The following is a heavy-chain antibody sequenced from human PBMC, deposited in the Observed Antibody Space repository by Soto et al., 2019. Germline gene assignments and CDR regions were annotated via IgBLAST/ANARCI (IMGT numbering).Heavy chain of an antibody. D-gene: IGHD5-18*01. CDR2: IYYSGRT. V-gene: IGHV4-61*01. Sequence: PSGTLSLTCIVSGGSVSSGSYYWNWIRQPPGQGLEWIGYIYYSGRTNYNPSLKSRVTISLDTYKNQFSLKLSSVPAADAVVYYCARQFDTAHFADYFDCWGQGALVTVSS. J-gene: IGHJ4*02. CDR3: ARQFDTAHFADYFDC. CDR1: GGSVSSGSYY.